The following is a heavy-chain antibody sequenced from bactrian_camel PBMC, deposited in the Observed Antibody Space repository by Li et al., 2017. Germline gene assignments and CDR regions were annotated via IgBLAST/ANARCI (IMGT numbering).Heavy chain of an antibody. CDR3: AAEIPRGDECYSGSRFGY. D-gene: IGHD1*01. CDR1: GYTYDDGVGDGVYC. Sequence: HVQLVESGGGSVQAGGSLRLSCALDGYTYDDGVGDGVYCLAWFRQAPGKERKGVAAITRAGGTTYSDSTTGRFTISRDNAKSTLYLQMNNLKPEDTAMYYCAAEIPRGDECYSGSRFGYAGQGTQV. V-gene: IGHV3S53*01. J-gene: IGHJ6*01. CDR2: ITRAGGT.